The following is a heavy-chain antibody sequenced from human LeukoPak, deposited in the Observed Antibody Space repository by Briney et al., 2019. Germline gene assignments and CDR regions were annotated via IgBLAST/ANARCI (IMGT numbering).Heavy chain of an antibody. J-gene: IGHJ4*02. V-gene: IGHV4-34*01. CDR1: GGSFSGYY. CDR2: INHSGST. D-gene: IGHD2-2*01. CDR3: ARHFGRYCSSTSCSFDY. Sequence: PSETLSLTCAVYGGSFSGYYWSWIRQPPGKGLEWIGEINHSGSTNYNPSLKSRVTISVDTSKNQFSLKLSSVTAADTAVYYCARHFGRYCSSTSCSFDYWGQGTLVTVSS.